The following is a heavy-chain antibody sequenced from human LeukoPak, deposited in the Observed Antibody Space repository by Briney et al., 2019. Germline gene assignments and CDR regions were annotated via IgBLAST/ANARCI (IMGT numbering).Heavy chain of an antibody. CDR2: IYTSGST. D-gene: IGHD3-3*01. V-gene: IGHV4-61*02. CDR3: ARSSYYDFWSGYSDYYYYYYMDV. Sequence: TLSLTCTVSGGSISSGSYYWSWIRQPAGKGLEWIGRIYTSGSTNYNPSLKSRVTISVDTSKNQFSLKLSSVTAADTAVYYCARSSYYDFWSGYSDYYYYYYMDVWGKGTTVTVSS. J-gene: IGHJ6*03. CDR1: GGSISSGSYY.